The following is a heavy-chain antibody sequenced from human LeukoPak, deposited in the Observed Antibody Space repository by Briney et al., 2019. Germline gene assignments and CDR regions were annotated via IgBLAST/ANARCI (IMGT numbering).Heavy chain of an antibody. J-gene: IGHJ5*02. CDR1: GFTFSTYA. CDR3: AEESELICGGWFDP. V-gene: IGHV3-23*01. D-gene: IGHD4-23*01. Sequence: GGSLRLSCAASGFTFSTYAMSWVRQAPGKGLEWVSSISGSGRNTYYADSVKGRFTISRDKSENTLYLQMNSLRAEDTAVYYCAEESELICGGWFDPWGQGTLVTVSS. CDR2: ISGSGRNT.